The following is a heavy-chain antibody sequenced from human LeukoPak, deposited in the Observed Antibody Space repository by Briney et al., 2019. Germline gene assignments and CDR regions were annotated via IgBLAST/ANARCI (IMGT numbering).Heavy chain of an antibody. J-gene: IGHJ4*02. CDR1: GFTFGDYA. V-gene: IGHV3-49*03. CDR2: IRSKAYGGTT. D-gene: IGHD3-10*01. Sequence: PGGSLRLSCTASGFTFGDYAMSWFRQAPGKGLEWVGFIRSKAYGGTTEYAASVKGRFTISRDDSKSIAYLQMNSLKTEDTAVYYCTRTGLEWFGELSGYFDYWGQGTLVTVSS. CDR3: TRTGLEWFGELSGYFDY.